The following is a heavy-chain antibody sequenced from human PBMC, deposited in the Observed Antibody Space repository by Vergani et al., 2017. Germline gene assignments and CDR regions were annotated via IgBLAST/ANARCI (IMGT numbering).Heavy chain of an antibody. D-gene: IGHD3-22*01. Sequence: EVQLVQSGAEVKKPGESLRISCKGSGYSFTSYWISWVRQMPGKGLEWMRRIDPSDSYTNYIPSFQGHVTISADKSISTAYLQWSSLKASDTAMYYCARVGWSYYDSSGYYYAPGGWFDPWGQGTLVTVSS. CDR2: IDPSDSYT. CDR3: ARVGWSYYDSSGYYYAPGGWFDP. J-gene: IGHJ5*02. V-gene: IGHV5-10-1*03. CDR1: GYSFTSYW.